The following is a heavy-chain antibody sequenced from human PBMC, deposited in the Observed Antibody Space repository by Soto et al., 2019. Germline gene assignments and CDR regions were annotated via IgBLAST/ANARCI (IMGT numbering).Heavy chain of an antibody. CDR3: ARLNLEWLLCFDY. J-gene: IGHJ4*02. CDR2: IKQDGSEK. Sequence: GGSLRLSCAASGFTFSSYWMSWVRQAPGKGLEWVANIKQDGSEKYYVDSVKGRFTISRDNAKNSLYLQMNSLRAEDTAVYYCARLNLEWLLCFDYWGQGTLVTVSS. V-gene: IGHV3-7*01. CDR1: GFTFSSYW. D-gene: IGHD3-3*01.